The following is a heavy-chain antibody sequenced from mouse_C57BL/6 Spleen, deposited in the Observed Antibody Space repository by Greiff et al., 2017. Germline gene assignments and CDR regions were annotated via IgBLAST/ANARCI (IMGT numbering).Heavy chain of an antibody. V-gene: IGHV1-9*01. D-gene: IGHD1-1*01. CDR1: GYTFSGYW. CDR2: IFSGSGST. J-gene: IGHJ3*01. Sequence: VQLQQSGADLMKPGASVKLSCTATGYTFSGYWIAWVKQLPGQGLEWIGEIFSGSGSTNYNEQFKGQNRITADTSNNTAYMQISSLKTEDSAIYYCAKGSRSKYKCYFAYWGQGTLVTVSA. CDR3: AKGSRSKYKCYFAY.